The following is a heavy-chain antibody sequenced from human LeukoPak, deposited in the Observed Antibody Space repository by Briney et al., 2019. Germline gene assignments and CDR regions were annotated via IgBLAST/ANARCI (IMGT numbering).Heavy chain of an antibody. CDR1: GFTFSSYS. CDR3: AREGSQLLDY. D-gene: IGHD5-18*01. J-gene: IGHJ4*02. Sequence: GGSLRLSCAASGFTFSSYSMNWVRQAPGKGLEWVSSISSSSSYIYYADSVKGRFTISRDNAKNSLYLQMNSLRAEDTAVYYCAREGSQLLDYWGQGTLSPSPQ. V-gene: IGHV3-21*01. CDR2: ISSSSSYI.